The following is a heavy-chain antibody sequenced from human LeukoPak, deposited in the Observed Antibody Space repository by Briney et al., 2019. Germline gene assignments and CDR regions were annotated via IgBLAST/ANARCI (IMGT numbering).Heavy chain of an antibody. V-gene: IGHV3-43*02. Sequence: GGSLRLSCAASGFTFDDYAMHWVRQAPGKGLEWVSLISGDGGSTYYADSVKGRFTISRDNSNNSLYLQMNSLRTEDPALYYCAKAFFGMATMAYWGQGTLVTVPS. J-gene: IGHJ4*02. CDR2: ISGDGGST. CDR3: AKAFFGMATMAY. D-gene: IGHD5-24*01. CDR1: GFTFDDYA.